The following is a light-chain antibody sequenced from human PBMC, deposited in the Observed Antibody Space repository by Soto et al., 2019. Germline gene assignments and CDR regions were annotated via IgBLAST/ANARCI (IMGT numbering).Light chain of an antibody. CDR3: QQTYSTLSIT. CDR1: ESIARH. J-gene: IGKJ5*01. V-gene: IGKV1-39*01. CDR2: AAS. Sequence: DIQMTQSPSSLSASVGDRVTITCRASESIARHLNWYQQKPGKAPNLLIYAASSLQKGVPSRFRGGGSGTDFSLTINNMQPEDFATYYCQQTYSTLSITFCQGTRLEIK.